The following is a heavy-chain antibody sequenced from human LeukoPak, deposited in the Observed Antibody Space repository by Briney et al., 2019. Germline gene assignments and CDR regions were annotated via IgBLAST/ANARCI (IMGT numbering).Heavy chain of an antibody. CDR3: ARDRGTYDFWSGYYSNYYFDY. CDR1: GFTVSSNY. CDR2: IYSGGST. J-gene: IGHJ4*02. V-gene: IGHV3-66*01. D-gene: IGHD3-3*01. Sequence: GGSLRLSCAASGFTVSSNYMSWVRQAPGKGLEWVSVIYSGGSTYYADSVKGRFIISRDNSKNTPYLQMNSLRAEDTAVYYCARDRGTYDFWSGYYSNYYFDYWGQGTLVTVSS.